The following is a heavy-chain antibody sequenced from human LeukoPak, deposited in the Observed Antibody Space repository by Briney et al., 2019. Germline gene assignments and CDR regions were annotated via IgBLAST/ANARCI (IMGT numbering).Heavy chain of an antibody. V-gene: IGHV3-30*18. D-gene: IGHD5-18*01. Sequence: GGSLRLSCAASGFTFSSYGMHWVRQAPGKGLGWVVVISYDGSKKYYADSVKGRFTISRDNSKNTLYLQMNSLRAEDTAVYYCAKEYSSIVAFDFWGQGTMVTVSS. CDR2: ISYDGSKK. CDR3: AKEYSSIVAFDF. J-gene: IGHJ3*01. CDR1: GFTFSSYG.